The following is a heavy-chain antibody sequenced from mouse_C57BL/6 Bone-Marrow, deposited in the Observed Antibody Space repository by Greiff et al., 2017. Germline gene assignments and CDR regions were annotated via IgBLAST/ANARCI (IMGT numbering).Heavy chain of an antibody. J-gene: IGHJ1*03. D-gene: IGHD1-1*01. Sequence: QVQLQQPGPELVMPGASVKLSCKASGYTFTSYWMHWVKQRPGQGLEWIGEVDPSDSYTNYNQKFKGKSTLTVDKSSSTAYMQLSSLTSEDSAVYYCERDYGSSYNWYSEVGGTGTT. CDR1: GYTFTSYW. CDR2: VDPSDSYT. V-gene: IGHV1-69*01. CDR3: ERDYGSSYNWYSEV.